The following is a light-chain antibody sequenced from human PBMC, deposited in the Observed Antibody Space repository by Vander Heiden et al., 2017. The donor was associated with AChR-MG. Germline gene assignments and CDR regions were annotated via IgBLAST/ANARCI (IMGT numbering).Light chain of an antibody. CDR2: DAT. V-gene: IGKV3-11*01. Sequence: ELVLTQSPATMSFPLGDSTTLSCRAGRNVSSYLAGYQQKPGREPRRLIYDATYRATGIPARFSGSGSGTNFCLTISSLEPEDVAVYYCRKRNNWAFTFGPGTKVDI. CDR1: RNVSSY. J-gene: IGKJ3*01. CDR3: RKRNNWAFT.